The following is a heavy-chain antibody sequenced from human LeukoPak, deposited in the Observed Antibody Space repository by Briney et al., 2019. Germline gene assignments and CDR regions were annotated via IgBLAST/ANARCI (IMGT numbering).Heavy chain of an antibody. CDR2: ISAYSGNT. CDR1: GYTFTSYG. CDR3: ARVVDTAMVPDY. D-gene: IGHD5-18*01. J-gene: IGHJ4*02. V-gene: IGHV1-18*01. Sequence: ASVKVSCKASGYTFTSYGISWVRQAPGQGLEWMGWISAYSGNTNYAQKLQGRVTMTTDTSTSTAYMELRSLRSDDTAVYYCARVVDTAMVPDYWGQGTLVTVSS.